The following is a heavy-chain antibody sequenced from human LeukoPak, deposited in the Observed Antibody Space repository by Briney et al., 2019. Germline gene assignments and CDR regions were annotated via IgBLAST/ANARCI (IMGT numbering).Heavy chain of an antibody. V-gene: IGHV4-34*01. Sequence: SETLSLTCAVYGGSFSGYYWSWVRQPPGKGPEWIGEIDQSGSTNYNLSLKSRVTITIDTSKNQFSLKLNSVTAADTAVYYCAINDGSGSYYKSDYWGQGTLVTVSS. D-gene: IGHD3-10*01. CDR3: AINDGSGSYYKSDY. J-gene: IGHJ4*02. CDR1: GGSFSGYY. CDR2: IDQSGST.